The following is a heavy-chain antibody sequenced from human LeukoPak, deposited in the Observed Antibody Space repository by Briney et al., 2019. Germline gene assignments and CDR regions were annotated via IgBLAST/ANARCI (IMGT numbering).Heavy chain of an antibody. CDR3: ARDWVAGTGTWFDP. CDR1: GFTFSSYA. J-gene: IGHJ5*02. Sequence: QPGGSLRLSCAASGFTFSSYAMSWVRQAPGKGLEWVSAISGSGGSTYYADSVKGRFTISRDNSKNTLYLQMNSLRAEDTAVYYCARDWVAGTGTWFDPWGQGTLVTVSS. D-gene: IGHD6-19*01. V-gene: IGHV3-23*01. CDR2: ISGSGGST.